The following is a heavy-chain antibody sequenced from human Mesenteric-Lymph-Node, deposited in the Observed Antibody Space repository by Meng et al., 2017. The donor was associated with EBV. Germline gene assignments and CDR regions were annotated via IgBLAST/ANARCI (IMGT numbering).Heavy chain of an antibody. Sequence: QLLLQESGSGVVRASQTLSLTCAVAGGSIISGGYSWSWIWQAPGKGLEWIGFIYHSGTTYLNPSLRSRVNLSVDTSKNQFSLNLRSVSAADTAIYYCARSAGGDYFDYWGQGTLVTVSS. D-gene: IGHD1-26*01. CDR1: GGSIISGGYS. CDR3: ARSAGGDYFDY. V-gene: IGHV4-30-2*01. J-gene: IGHJ4*02. CDR2: IYHSGTT.